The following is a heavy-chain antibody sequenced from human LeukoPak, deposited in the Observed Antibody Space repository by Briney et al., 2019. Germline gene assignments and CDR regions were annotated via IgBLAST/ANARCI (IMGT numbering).Heavy chain of an antibody. CDR2: ISSSSSDI. D-gene: IGHD3-10*01. J-gene: IGHJ4*02. Sequence: PGGSLRLSCATSGFTFSSYDMNWVRQAPGKGLEWASSISSSSSDIYYADSVKGRFTISRDNAKNSLYLQMNSLRAEDTAVYYCARDRGLDDYWGQGTLVTVSS. CDR3: ARDRGLDDY. CDR1: GFTFSSYD. V-gene: IGHV3-21*06.